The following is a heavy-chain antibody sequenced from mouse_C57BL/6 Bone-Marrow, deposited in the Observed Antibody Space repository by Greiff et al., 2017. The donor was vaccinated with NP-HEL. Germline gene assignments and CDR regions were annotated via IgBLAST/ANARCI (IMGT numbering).Heavy chain of an antibody. CDR3: AREVHWAYYAMDY. J-gene: IGHJ4*01. V-gene: IGHV1-36*01. CDR2: VYPYNGGT. CDR1: GFTFTDYY. D-gene: IGHD4-1*01. Sequence: VQLKESGPVLVKPGPSVKISCKASGFTFTDYYMHWVKQSHGKSLEWIGLVYPYNGGTSYNQKFKGKATLTVDTSSSTAYMELNSLTSEDSAVYYCAREVHWAYYAMDYWGQGTSVTVSS.